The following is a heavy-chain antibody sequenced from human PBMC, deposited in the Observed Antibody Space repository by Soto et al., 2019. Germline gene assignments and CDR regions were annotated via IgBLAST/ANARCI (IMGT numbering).Heavy chain of an antibody. CDR1: GGTFSSYA. CDR2: IIPIFGTA. CDR3: ARDRVKDARQRYGFDP. Sequence: ASVKVSCNASGGTFSSYAISWVRHAPGQGLEWMGGIIPIFGTANYAQKFQGRVTITADESTSTAYMELSSLRSEDTALYYCARDRVKDARQRYGFDPWGQGSLVT. V-gene: IGHV1-69*13. D-gene: IGHD6-25*01. J-gene: IGHJ5*02.